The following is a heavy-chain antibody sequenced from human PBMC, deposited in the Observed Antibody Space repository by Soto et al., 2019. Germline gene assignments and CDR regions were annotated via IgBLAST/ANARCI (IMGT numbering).Heavy chain of an antibody. J-gene: IGHJ4*02. Sequence: GGSLRLSCAASGFTFSSYGMHWVRQAPGKGLEWVAVISYDGSNKYYADSVKGRFTISRDNSKNTLYLQMNSLRAEDTAVYYCAKDCTSCYPNRVKPIDYWGQGTLVTVSS. CDR3: AKDCTSCYPNRVKPIDY. CDR1: GFTFSSYG. V-gene: IGHV3-30*18. CDR2: ISYDGSNK. D-gene: IGHD2-2*01.